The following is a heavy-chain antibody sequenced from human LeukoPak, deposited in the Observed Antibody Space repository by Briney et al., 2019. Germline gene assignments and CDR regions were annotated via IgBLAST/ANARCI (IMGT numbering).Heavy chain of an antibody. CDR2: ISNNGGYT. D-gene: IGHD2-15*01. CDR3: AKQLGYCSDGSCYFPY. V-gene: IGHV3-23*01. J-gene: IGHJ4*02. Sequence: PGGSLRLSCAASGFTFSSSAMSWVRQAPGKGQEWVLAISNNGGYTYYADSVQGRFTISRDNSKSTLCLQMNSLRAEDTAVYYCAKQLGYCSDGSCYFPYWGQGTLVTVSS. CDR1: GFTFSSSA.